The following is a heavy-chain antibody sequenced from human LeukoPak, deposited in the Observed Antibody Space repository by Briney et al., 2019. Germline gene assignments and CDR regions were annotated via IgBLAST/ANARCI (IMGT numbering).Heavy chain of an antibody. CDR3: ARGLGYCSSTSCYAGSDY. J-gene: IGHJ4*02. CDR2: ISSNGGST. V-gene: IGHV3-64*01. CDR1: GFTFSSYA. D-gene: IGHD2-2*01. Sequence: PGGSLRLSCAASGFTFSSYAMHWVRQAPGKGLEYVSAISSNGGSTHYANSVKGRFTISRDNSKNTLYLQMGSLRAEDMAVYYCARGLGYCSSTSCYAGSDYWGQGTLVTVSS.